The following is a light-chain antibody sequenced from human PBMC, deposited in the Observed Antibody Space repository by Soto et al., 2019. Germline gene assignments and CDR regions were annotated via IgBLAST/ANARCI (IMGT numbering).Light chain of an antibody. CDR1: SSDIGHYDY. J-gene: IGLJ1*01. V-gene: IGLV2-14*03. CDR3: CSLTTSHTYV. CDR2: HVT. Sequence: HSVLTQPASVSGSPGQSITISCTGTSSDIGHYDYVSWYQQHPGKAPKLMIYHVTYRPSGVSNRYSGSKSGNSASLTISGLQADDEAGYYCCSLTTSHTYVFGSGTKVTVL.